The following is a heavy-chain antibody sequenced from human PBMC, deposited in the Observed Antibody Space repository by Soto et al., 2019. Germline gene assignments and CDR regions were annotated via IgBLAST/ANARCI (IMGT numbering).Heavy chain of an antibody. Sequence: GGSLRLSCAASGFTFSSSAMRWVRQAPGQGLEWVSSITYTGNTHYPDSVKGRFTISRDNSKNTLYLQMDSLRVEDTAVYYCAKLQHNSYYYXMDVWGQGTTVTVSS. CDR1: GFTFSSSA. CDR3: AKLQHNSYYYXMDV. V-gene: IGHV3-23*01. CDR2: ITYTGNT. J-gene: IGHJ6*02.